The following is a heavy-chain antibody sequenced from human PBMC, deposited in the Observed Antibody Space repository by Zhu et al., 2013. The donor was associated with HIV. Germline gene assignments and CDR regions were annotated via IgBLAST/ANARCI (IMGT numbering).Heavy chain of an antibody. V-gene: IGHV1-69*06. J-gene: IGHJ5*02. D-gene: IGHD2-8*01. CDR3: ATSGPHRCTNGVCPRWFDP. Sequence: QVQLVQSGAEVKKPGSSVKVSCKASGGTFSSYAISWVRQAPGQGLEWMGGIIPIFGTANYAQKFQGRVTITADKSTSTAYMELSSLRSEDTAVYYCATSGPHRCTNGVCPRWFDPWGQGTLVTVSS. CDR1: GGTFSSYA. CDR2: IIPIFGTA.